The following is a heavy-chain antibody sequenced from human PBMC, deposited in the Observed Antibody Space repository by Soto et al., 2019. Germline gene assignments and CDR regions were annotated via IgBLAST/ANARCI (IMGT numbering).Heavy chain of an antibody. CDR3: ARPLSTIGGRPDS. J-gene: IGHJ4*02. CDR2: INPNSGDT. CDR1: GYTFTGYY. Sequence: GASVKVSCKASGYTFTGYYMHWVRQAPGQGLEWMGWINPNSGDTKYAQKFQGRVTMTRDTSTRTAYMEVSRLTSDDTAVYYCARPLSTIGGRPDSWGQGTLVTVSP. V-gene: IGHV1-2*02. D-gene: IGHD6-6*01.